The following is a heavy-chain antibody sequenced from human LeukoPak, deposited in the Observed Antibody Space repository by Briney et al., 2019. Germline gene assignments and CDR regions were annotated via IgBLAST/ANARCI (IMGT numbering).Heavy chain of an antibody. V-gene: IGHV3-23*01. CDR2: ISGSGGST. J-gene: IGHJ4*02. Sequence: GGSLRLSCAASGLTFSSYAMSWVRQAPGKGLEWVSAISGSGGSTYYADSVKGRFTISRDNSKNTLYLQMNSLRAEDTAVYYCAKAPIVVVTGPFDSWGQGTLVTVSS. CDR3: AKAPIVVVTGPFDS. D-gene: IGHD2-21*02. CDR1: GLTFSSYA.